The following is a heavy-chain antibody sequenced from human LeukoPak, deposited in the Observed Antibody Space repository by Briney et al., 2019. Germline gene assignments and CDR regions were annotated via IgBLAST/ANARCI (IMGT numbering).Heavy chain of an antibody. J-gene: IGHJ6*02. CDR2: IIPIFGTA. V-gene: IGHV1-69*13. CDR1: GGTFSSYA. D-gene: IGHD3-22*01. CDR3: ARDYYDSSGYTQRDNYYYYYGMDV. Sequence: ASVKVSCKASGGTFSSYAISWVRQAPGQGLEWMGGIIPIFGTANYAQKFQGRVTITADESTSTAYMELSSLRSEDTAVYYCARDYYDSSGYTQRDNYYYYYGMDVWGQGTTVTVSS.